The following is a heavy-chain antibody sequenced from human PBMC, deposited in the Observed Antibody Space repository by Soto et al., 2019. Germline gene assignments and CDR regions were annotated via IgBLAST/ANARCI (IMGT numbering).Heavy chain of an antibody. CDR1: GYTFTSYE. V-gene: IGHV1-8*01. J-gene: IGHJ6*02. CDR2: MYPNSGNT. Sequence: ASVKVSCKASGYTFTSYEITWVRQATGQGLECMGWMYPNSGNTGFAQKFRGRVTMTRNTSISTAYMELSSLRSDDTAVYYCAIMEGDTPPDGRYYYNHDMDVWGQGTTVTVSS. D-gene: IGHD2-21*02. CDR3: AIMEGDTPPDGRYYYNHDMDV.